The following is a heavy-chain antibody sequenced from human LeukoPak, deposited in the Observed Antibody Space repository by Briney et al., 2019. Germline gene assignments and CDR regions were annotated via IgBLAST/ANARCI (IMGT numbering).Heavy chain of an antibody. CDR2: ISTSGNT. V-gene: IGHV4-61*02. CDR3: ASLPFYFDGSGSYYHY. CDR1: GGSINSGSYY. D-gene: IGHD3-22*01. Sequence: PSETLSLTCTVSGGSINSGSYYWSWIRQSAGKGLEWIGRISTSGNTNYNPSLKSRVTISVDTSKNQFSLKLNSATAADTAVYYCASLPFYFDGSGSYYHYWGQGTLVTVSS. J-gene: IGHJ4*02.